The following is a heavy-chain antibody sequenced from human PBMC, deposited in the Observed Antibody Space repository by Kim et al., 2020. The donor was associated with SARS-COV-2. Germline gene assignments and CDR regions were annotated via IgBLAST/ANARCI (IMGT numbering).Heavy chain of an antibody. D-gene: IGHD2-15*01. J-gene: IGHJ4*02. CDR1: GFTFSSYE. CDR3: ARDHGCSGGSCYSGFDY. V-gene: IGHV3-48*03. CDR2: ISSSGSTI. Sequence: GGSLRLSCAASGFTFSSYEMNWVRQAPGKGLEWVSYISSSGSTIYYADSVKGRFTISRDNAKNSLYLQMNSLRAEDTAVYYCARDHGCSGGSCYSGFDYWGQGTLVTVSS.